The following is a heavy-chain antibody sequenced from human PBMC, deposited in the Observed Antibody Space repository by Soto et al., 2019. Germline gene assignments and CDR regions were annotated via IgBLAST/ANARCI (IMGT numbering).Heavy chain of an antibody. CDR2: ISSSSSYI. J-gene: IGHJ6*02. D-gene: IGHD5-18*01. CDR3: ARDDVDTAEYYYYYGMDV. V-gene: IGHV3-21*01. Sequence: EVQLVESGGGLVKPGGSLRLSCAASGFTFSSYSMNWVRQAPGKGLEWVSSISSSSSYIYYADSVKGRFTISRDNAKNSLYLQMNSLRAEDTAVYYCARDDVDTAEYYYYYGMDVWGHGTTVTVAS. CDR1: GFTFSSYS.